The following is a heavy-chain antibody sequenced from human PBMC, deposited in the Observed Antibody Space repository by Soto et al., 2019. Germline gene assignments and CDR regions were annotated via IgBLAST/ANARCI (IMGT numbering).Heavy chain of an antibody. CDR3: ASTAGYYDFWSGYYSNDAFDI. V-gene: IGHV4-39*07. J-gene: IGHJ3*02. CDR2: IYYSGTT. D-gene: IGHD3-3*01. Sequence: SVTLPLTSTGSGGSINSTTYYWGWIRQPPWKGLEWIGGIYYSGTTYYNPSLKSRVTISVDTSKNLFSLKLSSVTAADTAVYYCASTAGYYDFWSGYYSNDAFDIWGQGTMVTV. CDR1: GGSINSTTYY.